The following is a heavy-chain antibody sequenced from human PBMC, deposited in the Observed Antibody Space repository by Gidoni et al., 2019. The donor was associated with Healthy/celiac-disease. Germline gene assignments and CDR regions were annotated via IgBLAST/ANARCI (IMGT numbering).Heavy chain of an antibody. CDR2: ISGSGGST. CDR3: AKGLVPAALSYYYYYYMDV. J-gene: IGHJ6*03. Sequence: EVQLLESGGGLVQPGGSLRLSCAASGFTFSSYAISWVRQAPGKGLEWVSAISGSGGSTYYADSVKGRFTISRDNSKNTLYLQMNSLRAEDTAVYYCAKGLVPAALSYYYYYYMDVWGKGTTVTVSS. CDR1: GFTFSSYA. V-gene: IGHV3-23*01. D-gene: IGHD2-2*01.